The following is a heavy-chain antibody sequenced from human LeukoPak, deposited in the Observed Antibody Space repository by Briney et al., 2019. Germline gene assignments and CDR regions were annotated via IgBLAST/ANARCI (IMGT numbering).Heavy chain of an antibody. V-gene: IGHV3-74*01. CDR3: ARVPAYGSGAYYYGMDV. CDR2: INSDGSST. CDR1: GFTFSSYW. Sequence: GGSLRLSCAASGFTFSSYWMHWVRQAPGKGLVWVSRINSDGSSTSYADSVKGRLTISRDNAKNTLYLQMNSLRAEDTAVYYCARVPAYGSGAYYYGMDVWGQGTTVTVSS. D-gene: IGHD3-10*01. J-gene: IGHJ6*02.